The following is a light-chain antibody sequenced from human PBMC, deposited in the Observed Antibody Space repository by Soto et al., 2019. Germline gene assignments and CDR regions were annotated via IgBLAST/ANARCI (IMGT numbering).Light chain of an antibody. CDR3: HRKGT. CDR1: QSISSY. J-gene: IGKJ1*01. CDR2: DAS. V-gene: IGKV1-39*01. Sequence: DIQMTQSPSSLSASVGDRVTITCRASQSISSYLNLYQQKPGNAPKLLIYDASSLESGVPSRFCGSGSGTEFTLTISSQQPDDFAPYYCHRKGTFGQGTKVDIK.